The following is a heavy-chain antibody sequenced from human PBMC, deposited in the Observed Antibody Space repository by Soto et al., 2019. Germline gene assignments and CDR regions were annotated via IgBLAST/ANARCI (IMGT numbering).Heavy chain of an antibody. CDR3: AKVRSSTSCYAFDY. D-gene: IGHD2-2*01. V-gene: IGHV3-23*01. Sequence: EVQLLESGGGLVQPGGSLRLSCAASGFTFRNYAMSWARQAPGKGLEWVSAISGSGGTTHYADSVKGRFTISRDNSKNTLYLQMNSLRVEDTAVYYCAKVRSSTSCYAFDYWGQGSLVTVSS. J-gene: IGHJ4*02. CDR2: ISGSGGTT. CDR1: GFTFRNYA.